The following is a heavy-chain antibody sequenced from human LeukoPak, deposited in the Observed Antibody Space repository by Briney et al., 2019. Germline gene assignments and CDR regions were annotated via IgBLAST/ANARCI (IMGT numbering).Heavy chain of an antibody. CDR2: INPTDGST. V-gene: IGHV1-46*01. Sequence: ASVKVSCKASGYSFRTYNVHWVRQAPGQGLEWMGIINPTDGSTSYAQNFQGRVTVTRDTSTSTVCMELSSLRSEDTAVYYCARVSDIVYSRGFDPWGQGTLVTVSS. D-gene: IGHD2-15*01. CDR1: GYSFRTYN. CDR3: ARVSDIVYSRGFDP. J-gene: IGHJ5*02.